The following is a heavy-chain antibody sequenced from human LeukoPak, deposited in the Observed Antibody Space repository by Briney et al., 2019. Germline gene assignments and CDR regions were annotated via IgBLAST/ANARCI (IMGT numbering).Heavy chain of an antibody. D-gene: IGHD3-22*01. CDR2: IYYSGST. V-gene: IGHV4-59*01. Sequence: SETLSLTCTVSGGSISSYYWSWIRQPPGKGLEWIGYIYYSGSTNYNPSLKSRVTISVDTSKNQFSLKLSSVTAADTAVYYCARVRDSSGYYGLLDHWGQGTLVTVSS. CDR1: GGSISSYY. J-gene: IGHJ4*02. CDR3: ARVRDSSGYYGLLDH.